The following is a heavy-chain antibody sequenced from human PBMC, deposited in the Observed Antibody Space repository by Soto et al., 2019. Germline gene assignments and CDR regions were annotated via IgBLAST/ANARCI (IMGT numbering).Heavy chain of an antibody. CDR3: ANYGSGSYYNPPNY. Sequence: GGSLRLSCAASGFTFSSYAMSWVRQAPGKGLEWVSAISGSGGGTYYADSVKGRFTISRDNSKNTLYLQMNSLRAEDTAVYCCANYGSGSYYNPPNYWGQGTLVTVSS. D-gene: IGHD3-10*01. V-gene: IGHV3-23*01. CDR2: ISGSGGGT. CDR1: GFTFSSYA. J-gene: IGHJ4*02.